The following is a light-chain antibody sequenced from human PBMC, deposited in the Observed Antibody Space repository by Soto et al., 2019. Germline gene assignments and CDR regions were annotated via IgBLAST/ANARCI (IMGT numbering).Light chain of an antibody. CDR1: QSISSW. V-gene: IGKV1-5*01. J-gene: IGKJ1*01. CDR3: QQYHRNMWS. Sequence: DIQMTQSPSTLSASVGDRVTIACRASQSISSWLAWYQQKPGKAPKLLIYDASSLESGVPSRFSGSGSGTEFTLTISSLQPDDFATYYCQQYHRNMWSFGPGTKV. CDR2: DAS.